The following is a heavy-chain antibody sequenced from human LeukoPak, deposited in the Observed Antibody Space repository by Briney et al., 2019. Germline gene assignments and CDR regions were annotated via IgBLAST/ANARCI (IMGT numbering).Heavy chain of an antibody. CDR1: GGSFSGYY. CDR2: INHSGST. D-gene: IGHD4-11*01. J-gene: IGHJ5*02. V-gene: IGHV4-34*01. Sequence: SETLSLTCAVYGGSFSGYYWSWIRHPPGKGLGWIGEINHSGSTNYNPSLKSRVTISVDTSNTQFSLKLRSVTAADTAVYYCARDQRPHSKYWFDPWGQGTLVTVSS. CDR3: ARDQRPHSKYWFDP.